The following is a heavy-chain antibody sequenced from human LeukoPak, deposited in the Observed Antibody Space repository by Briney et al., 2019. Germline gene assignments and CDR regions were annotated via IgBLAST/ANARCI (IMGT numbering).Heavy chain of an antibody. Sequence: TGGSLRLSCAASGFTFSDYYMSWVRQAPGKGLEWVAFIRYDGSNKYYADSVKGRFTISRDNSKNTLYLQMNSLRAEDMAVYYCAREGYSPYWGQGTLVTVSS. V-gene: IGHV3-30*02. CDR3: AREGYSPY. D-gene: IGHD6-13*01. CDR2: IRYDGSNK. CDR1: GFTFSDYY. J-gene: IGHJ4*02.